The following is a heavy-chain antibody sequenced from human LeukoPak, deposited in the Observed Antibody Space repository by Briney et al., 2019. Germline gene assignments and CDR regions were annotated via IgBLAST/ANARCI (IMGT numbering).Heavy chain of an antibody. CDR2: MNPNSGNT. J-gene: IGHJ4*02. V-gene: IGHV1-8*01. D-gene: IGHD4-17*01. CDR3: ATALHAYGDYENYFDY. CDR1: GYTFTSYD. Sequence: ASVKVSCKASGYTFTSYDINWVRQATGQGLEWMGWMNPNSGNTGYAQKFQGRVTMTRNTSISTAYTELSSLRSEDTAVYYCATALHAYGDYENYFDYWGQGTLVTVSS.